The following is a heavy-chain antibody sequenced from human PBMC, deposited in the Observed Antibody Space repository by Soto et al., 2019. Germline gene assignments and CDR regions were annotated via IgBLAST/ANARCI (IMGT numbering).Heavy chain of an antibody. CDR3: AGPVSYPGWYCDS. CDR1: GGTFSSYA. V-gene: IGHV1-69*06. D-gene: IGHD3-10*01. J-gene: IGHJ4*02. Sequence: QVQLVQSGAEVKKPGSSVKVSCEASGGTFSSYAITWVRQAPGQGLEWMGGIIPSFRTANYAQKVQGIVTITADKSTSTAYMELNSLRSEDTAVYYGAGPVSYPGWYCDSLGQVTLVTVSS. CDR2: IIPSFRTA.